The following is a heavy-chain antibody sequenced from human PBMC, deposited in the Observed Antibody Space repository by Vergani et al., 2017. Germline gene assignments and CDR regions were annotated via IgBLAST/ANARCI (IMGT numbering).Heavy chain of an antibody. CDR2: ISWDGGST. CDR3: AKGGVGATALCDY. D-gene: IGHD1-26*01. CDR1: GFTFSSYA. J-gene: IGHJ4*02. Sequence: EVQLLESGGGLVQPGGSLRLSCAASGFTFSSYAMSWVRQAPGKGLEWVSLISWDGGSTYYADSVKGRFTISRDNSKNSLYLQMNSLRAEDTALYYCAKGGVGATALCDYWGQGTLVTVSS. V-gene: IGHV3-43D*03.